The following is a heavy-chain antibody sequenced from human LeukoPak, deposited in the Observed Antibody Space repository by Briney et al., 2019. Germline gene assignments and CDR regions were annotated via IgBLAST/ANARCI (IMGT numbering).Heavy chain of an antibody. CDR2: ISGFNDNT. D-gene: IGHD2-15*01. CDR3: VRCSAATCFPLDFDF. V-gene: IGHV1-18*01. CDR1: GYDFNRFA. Sequence: ASVKVSCKASGYDFNRFAINWVRQAPGQGPEWMGWISGFNDNTAYAQKLQDIVTMTTDKSTSTAYMELRNLRSDDTAMYYCVRCSAATCFPLDFDFWGRGTLVTVSS. J-gene: IGHJ4*02.